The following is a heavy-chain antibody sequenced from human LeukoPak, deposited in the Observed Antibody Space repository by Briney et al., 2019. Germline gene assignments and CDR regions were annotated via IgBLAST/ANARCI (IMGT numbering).Heavy chain of an antibody. CDR1: GFTFSNYG. CDR3: ARGAEYYYDSSGYFPFDY. V-gene: IGHV3-21*01. CDR2: ITGSYSHI. D-gene: IGHD3-22*01. Sequence: GGSLRLSWAASGFTFSNYGMNWVRQAPGKGLEWVSSITGSYSHIYYADSVKGRFTISRDNAKNSLYLQMNSLRAEDTAVYYCARGAEYYYDSSGYFPFDYWGQGTLVTVSS. J-gene: IGHJ4*02.